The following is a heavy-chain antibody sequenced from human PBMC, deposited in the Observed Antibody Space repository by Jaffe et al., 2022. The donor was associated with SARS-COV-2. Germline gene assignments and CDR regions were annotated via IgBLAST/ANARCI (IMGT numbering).Heavy chain of an antibody. J-gene: IGHJ4*02. CDR1: GFTFSSYG. CDR2: ISYDGSNK. V-gene: IGHV3-30*18. D-gene: IGHD6-13*01. CDR3: AKAPPGIAAAGTDY. Sequence: QVQLVESGGGVVQPGRSLRLSCAASGFTFSSYGMHWVRQAPGKGLEWVAVISYDGSNKYYADSVKGRFTISRDNSKNTLYLQMNSLRAEDTAVYYCAKAPPGIAAAGTDYWGQGTLVTVSS.